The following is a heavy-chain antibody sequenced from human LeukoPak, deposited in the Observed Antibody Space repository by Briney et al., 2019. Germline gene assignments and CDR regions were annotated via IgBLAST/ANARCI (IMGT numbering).Heavy chain of an antibody. Sequence: GGSLRLSCAASGFTFSSYWMHWVRQAPGKGLVWVSRINSDGNSTNYADSVKGRFTISRDNAKNTLYLQMNSLRAEDTAVYYCASDFWSGYYTPMGVNYWGQGTLVTVSS. CDR1: GFTFSSYW. CDR3: ASDFWSGYYTPMGVNY. CDR2: INSDGNST. J-gene: IGHJ4*02. D-gene: IGHD3-3*01. V-gene: IGHV3-74*01.